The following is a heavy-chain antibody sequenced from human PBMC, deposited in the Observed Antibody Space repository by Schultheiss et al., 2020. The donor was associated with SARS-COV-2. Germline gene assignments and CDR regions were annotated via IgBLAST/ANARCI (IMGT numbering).Heavy chain of an antibody. D-gene: IGHD2-8*01. CDR2: IYTSGST. J-gene: IGHJ4*02. CDR1: GGSLSSDSYY. V-gene: IGHV4-61*02. Sequence: SETLSLTCTVSGGSLSSDSYYLSWIRQPAGKGLEWIGRIYTSGSTNYNPSLKSRVTISVDTSKNQFSLKLSSVTAADTAVYYCARWGYAAFDYWGQGTLVTVSS. CDR3: ARWGYAAFDY.